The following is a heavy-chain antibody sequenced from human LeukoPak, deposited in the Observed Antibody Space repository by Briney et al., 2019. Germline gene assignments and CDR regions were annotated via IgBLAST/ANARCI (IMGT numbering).Heavy chain of an antibody. J-gene: IGHJ4*02. CDR2: INPDSGGS. D-gene: IGHD1-14*01. Sequence: GASVKVSCKTSGYTFSAFYMHWVRQAPGQGPEWMGWINPDSGGSEYGQKFQGRVTFTSDTSSTTIYTEVKSLKSDDTAVYYCARDMTGGIWARATSFDHWGQGTLVTVSS. CDR1: GYTFSAFY. V-gene: IGHV1-2*02. CDR3: ARDMTGGIWARATSFDH.